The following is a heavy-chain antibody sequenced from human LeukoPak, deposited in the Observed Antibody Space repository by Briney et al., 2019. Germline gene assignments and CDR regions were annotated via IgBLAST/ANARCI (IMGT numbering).Heavy chain of an antibody. Sequence: GGSLRLSCAASGFTFSSSEMNWVRQAPGKGLEWVASISAGGSAMFYADSVKGRFTISRDNAKNSLFLQMNSLRVEDTAVYYCAREGSSAWHIDFWGQGTLVTVSS. D-gene: IGHD3-10*01. CDR2: ISAGGSAM. J-gene: IGHJ4*02. V-gene: IGHV3-48*03. CDR1: GFTFSSSE. CDR3: AREGSSAWHIDF.